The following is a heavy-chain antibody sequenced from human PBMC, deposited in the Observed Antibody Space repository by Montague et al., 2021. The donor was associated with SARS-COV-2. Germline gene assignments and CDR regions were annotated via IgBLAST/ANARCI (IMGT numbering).Heavy chain of an antibody. J-gene: IGHJ3*02. CDR2: IYYTGST. V-gene: IGHV4-39*07. CDR1: GGSISLSGYY. Sequence: SETLSLTCTVSGGSISLSGYYWGWIRQPPGKGPEWIGSIYYTGSTYYNPSLKSRVTISVDTSKNQFSLKLSSVTAADTAVYYCARARITMIVVVNAFDIWGQGTMVTVSS. CDR3: ARARITMIVVVNAFDI. D-gene: IGHD3-22*01.